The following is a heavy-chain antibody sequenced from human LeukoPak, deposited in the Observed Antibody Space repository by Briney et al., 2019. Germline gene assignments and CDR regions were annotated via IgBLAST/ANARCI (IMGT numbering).Heavy chain of an antibody. CDR3: ARDRSTYYYDS. Sequence: GGSLRLSCAASGFTFSSYWMHWVRQAPGKGLEYVSAISSNGGSTYYANSVKGRFTISRDNSKNTLYLQMGSLRAEDMAVYYCARDRSTYYYDSWGQGTLVTVSS. CDR2: ISSNGGST. CDR1: GFTFSSYW. V-gene: IGHV3-64*01. D-gene: IGHD3-10*01. J-gene: IGHJ4*02.